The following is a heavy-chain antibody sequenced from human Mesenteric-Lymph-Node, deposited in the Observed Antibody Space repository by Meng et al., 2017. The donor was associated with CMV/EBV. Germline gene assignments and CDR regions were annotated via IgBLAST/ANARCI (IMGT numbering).Heavy chain of an antibody. V-gene: IGHV4-34*01. D-gene: IGHD2-21*01. Sequence: SETLSLTCAVYGGSFSGYYWSWIRQPPGKGLEWIGEINHSGSTNYNPSLKSRVTISVDTSKNQFSLKLNSVTAADTAVYYCARGRTYCGGDCYSDYYYYGMDVWGQGTTVTVSS. CDR1: GGSFSGYY. CDR3: ARGRTYCGGDCYSDYYYYGMDV. CDR2: INHSGST. J-gene: IGHJ6*02.